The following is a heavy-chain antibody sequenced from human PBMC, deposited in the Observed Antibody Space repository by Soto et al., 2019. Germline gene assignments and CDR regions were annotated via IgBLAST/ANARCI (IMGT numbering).Heavy chain of an antibody. Sequence: GGSLRLSCAASGFTFSTYTMSWVRRAPGKGLEWVSAISGSGGSPSYADSVKGRFSISRDNPKNTLYLQMISLRAEDTAVYYCAKDRISSWYYYYGMDVWGQGTTVTVSS. J-gene: IGHJ6*02. V-gene: IGHV3-23*01. CDR2: ISGSGGSP. CDR1: GFTFSTYT. D-gene: IGHD6-13*01. CDR3: AKDRISSWYYYYGMDV.